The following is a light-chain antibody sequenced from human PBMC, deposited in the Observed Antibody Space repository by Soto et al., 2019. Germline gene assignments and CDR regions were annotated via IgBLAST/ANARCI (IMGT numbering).Light chain of an antibody. Sequence: DIPMTQSPSTLAASVGDRVTITCRASQSISIWLAWYQQKSGRAPKVLIYDVSTLESGVPSRFSGSGSGTEFTLPISGLQPDDFATYDCQQYNSYSSWTFGQGTKVEIK. V-gene: IGKV1-5*01. CDR3: QQYNSYSSWT. CDR2: DVS. J-gene: IGKJ1*01. CDR1: QSISIW.